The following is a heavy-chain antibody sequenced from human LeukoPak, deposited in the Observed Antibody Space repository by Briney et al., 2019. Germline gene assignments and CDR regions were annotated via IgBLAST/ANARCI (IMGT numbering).Heavy chain of an antibody. CDR3: AKKLTGPYSSSWYYFDY. CDR2: ISYDGSNK. Sequence: PGKSLRLSCAASGFTFSGYPIHWVRQAPGKGLEWVAAISYDGSNKYYADSVKGRFTISRDNSKNTLYLQMNSLRAEDTAVYYCAKKLTGPYSSSWYYFDYWGQGTLVTVSS. V-gene: IGHV3-30-3*02. D-gene: IGHD6-13*01. CDR1: GFTFSGYP. J-gene: IGHJ4*02.